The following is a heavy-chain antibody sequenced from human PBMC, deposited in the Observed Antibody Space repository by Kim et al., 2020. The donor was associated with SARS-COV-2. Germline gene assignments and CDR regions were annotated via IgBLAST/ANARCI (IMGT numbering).Heavy chain of an antibody. D-gene: IGHD6-13*01. CDR3: AKDRGSSWYGVGY. V-gene: IGHV3-30*18. CDR2: ISYDGSNK. J-gene: IGHJ4*02. CDR1: GFTFSSKA. Sequence: GGSLRLSCVDSGFTFSSKAMTWVRQAPGKGLEWVAVISYDGSNKYYADSVKGRFTISRDNSKNTLYLQMNSLRAEDTAVYYCAKDRGSSWYGVGYWGQGT.